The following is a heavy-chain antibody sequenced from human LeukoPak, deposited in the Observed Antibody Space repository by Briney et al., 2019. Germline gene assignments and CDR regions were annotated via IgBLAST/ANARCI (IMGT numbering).Heavy chain of an antibody. D-gene: IGHD2-2*01. V-gene: IGHV5-51*01. CDR1: GYSFTSYW. CDR2: IYPGDSDT. CDR3: ARRQGCSSTSCPPDS. J-gene: IGHJ4*02. Sequence: GESLKISCKGSGYSFTSYWIGWVRQMPGKGLEWMGIIYPGDSDTRYSPSFQGQVTMSANKSINTAYLQWSSLKASDTAMYYCARRQGCSSTSCPPDSWGQGTLVTVSS.